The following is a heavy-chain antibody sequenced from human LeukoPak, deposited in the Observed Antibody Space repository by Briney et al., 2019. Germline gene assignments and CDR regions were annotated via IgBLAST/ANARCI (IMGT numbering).Heavy chain of an antibody. CDR1: GFTFSSFA. V-gene: IGHV3-23*01. Sequence: GGSLRLSCAASGFTFSSFAMTWVRQAPGKGLEWVSTVSGSAGRTDYADSVKGRFTISRHNLRNTLYLQMNGLRAEDTAVYYCAKNRGHCVDGVCHNYYYMDVWGRGTTVTVSS. CDR3: AKNRGHCVDGVCHNYYYMDV. CDR2: VSGSAGRT. D-gene: IGHD2-8*02. J-gene: IGHJ6*03.